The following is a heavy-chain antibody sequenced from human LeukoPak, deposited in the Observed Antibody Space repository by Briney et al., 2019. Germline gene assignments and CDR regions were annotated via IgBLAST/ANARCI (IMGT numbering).Heavy chain of an antibody. Sequence: GASVKVSCKVSGYTLPELSMHWVRQTPGKGLEWMGGFDPEDDETIYAQKFQGRVTMTEDTSTDTAYMEMNSLASEDTAVYYCATVLTIFGVASGVQAFDIWGQGTMVTVSS. CDR1: GYTLPELS. CDR3: ATVLTIFGVASGVQAFDI. D-gene: IGHD3-3*01. V-gene: IGHV1-24*01. CDR2: FDPEDDET. J-gene: IGHJ3*02.